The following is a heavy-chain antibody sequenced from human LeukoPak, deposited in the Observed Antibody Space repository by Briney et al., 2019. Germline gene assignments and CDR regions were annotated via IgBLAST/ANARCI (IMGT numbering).Heavy chain of an antibody. CDR3: VRDWIGYSFDY. V-gene: IGHV6-1*01. CDR1: GDSVSASNPA. Sequence: SQTLSLTCAISGDSVSASNPAWNWIRQSPSRGLEWQGRTYFRSKWYYDYAESVKSRITINPDTSKNQFSLQLNSVTPEDTAVYYCVRDWIGYSFDYWGQGTLVTVSS. J-gene: IGHJ4*02. CDR2: TYFRSKWYY. D-gene: IGHD3-3*01.